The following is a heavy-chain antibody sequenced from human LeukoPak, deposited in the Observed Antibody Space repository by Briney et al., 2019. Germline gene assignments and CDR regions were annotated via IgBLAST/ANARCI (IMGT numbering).Heavy chain of an antibody. V-gene: IGHV4-34*01. D-gene: IGHD6-19*01. Sequence: SETLSLTCAVYGGSFSGYYWSWIRQPPGKGLEWIGEINHSGSTNYNPSLKSRVTISVDTSKNQFSLKLSSVTAADTAVYYCARGGSGWYASYSWFDPWGQGTLVTVSS. CDR1: GGSFSGYY. CDR3: ARGGSGWYASYSWFDP. CDR2: INHSGST. J-gene: IGHJ5*02.